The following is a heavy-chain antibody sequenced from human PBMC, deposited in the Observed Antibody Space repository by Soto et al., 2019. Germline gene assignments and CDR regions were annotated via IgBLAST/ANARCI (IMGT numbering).Heavy chain of an antibody. CDR3: AKTRAASIAVAEVYFDY. V-gene: IGHV3-23*01. D-gene: IGHD6-19*01. CDR2: ISGSGGST. J-gene: IGHJ4*02. Sequence: GGSLRLSCAASGFTFSSYAMSWVRQAPGKGLEWVSAISGSGGSTYYADSVKGRFTISRDNSKNTLYLQMNSLRAEDTAVYYCAKTRAASIAVAEVYFDYWGQGTLVTVSS. CDR1: GFTFSSYA.